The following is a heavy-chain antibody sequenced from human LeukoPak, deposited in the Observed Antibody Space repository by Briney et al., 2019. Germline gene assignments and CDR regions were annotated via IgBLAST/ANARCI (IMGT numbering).Heavy chain of an antibody. Sequence: ASVKVSCKASGYTFTSYAMHWVRQAPGQRLEWMGWINAGNGNTKYSQKFQGRVTITRDTSASTAYMELSSLRSEDTAVYYCARGKWFGGHYYYGMDVWGQGTTVTVSS. J-gene: IGHJ6*02. CDR3: ARGKWFGGHYYYGMDV. V-gene: IGHV1-3*01. CDR1: GYTFTSYA. CDR2: INAGNGNT. D-gene: IGHD3-10*01.